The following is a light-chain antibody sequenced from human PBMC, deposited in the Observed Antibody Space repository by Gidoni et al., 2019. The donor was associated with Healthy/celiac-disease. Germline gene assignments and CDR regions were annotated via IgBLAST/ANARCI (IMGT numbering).Light chain of an antibody. Sequence: EIVLTPSPATLSLSPGERATRSCRASQSVSSYLAWYQQKPGQAPRLLIYDASNRATGIPARFSGSGSGTDFTLTISSLEPEDFAVYYCQQRSNWPPALTFGGXTKVEIK. CDR1: QSVSSY. V-gene: IGKV3-11*01. CDR3: QQRSNWPPALT. CDR2: DAS. J-gene: IGKJ4*01.